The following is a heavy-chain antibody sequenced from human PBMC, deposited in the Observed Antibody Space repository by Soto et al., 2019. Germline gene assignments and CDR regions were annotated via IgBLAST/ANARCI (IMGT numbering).Heavy chain of an antibody. D-gene: IGHD6-19*01. CDR1: GGSFSGYY. CDR2: INHSGST. Sequence: SETLSLTCAVYGGSFSGYYWSWIRQPPGKGLEWIGEINHSGSTNYNPSLKSRVTISVDTSKNQFSLKLSSVTAADTAVYYCAGVPSLLYSSGWYPRNWFDPWGQGTLVTVSS. J-gene: IGHJ5*02. CDR3: AGVPSLLYSSGWYPRNWFDP. V-gene: IGHV4-34*01.